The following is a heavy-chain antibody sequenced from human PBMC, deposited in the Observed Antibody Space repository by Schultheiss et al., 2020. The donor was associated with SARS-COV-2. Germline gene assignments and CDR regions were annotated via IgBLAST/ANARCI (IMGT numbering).Heavy chain of an antibody. CDR2: ISGSGGST. CDR1: GFTFSRYG. Sequence: GGSLRLSCAASGFTFSRYGMHWVRQAPGKGLEWVSAISGSGGSTYYADSVKGQFTISRDNSKNTLYLQMNSLRAEDTAVYYCAKAGATSNAFDIWGQGTMGT. J-gene: IGHJ3*02. V-gene: IGHV3-23*01. CDR3: AKAGATSNAFDI. D-gene: IGHD1-26*01.